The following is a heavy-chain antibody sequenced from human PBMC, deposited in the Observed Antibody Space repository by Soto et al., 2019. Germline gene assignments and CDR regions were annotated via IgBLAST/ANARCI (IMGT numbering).Heavy chain of an antibody. Sequence: QVQLQESGPGLVKPSETLSLTCTVSGDSISSYYWSWIRRPPGKGLEWIGYIYYSGNTHYNPSLKSRVTISVDTSNNQFSLKLSSVTAADTAVYYCARESGGGTPPGYGSFDYWGQGTLVTVSS. CDR2: IYYSGNT. CDR1: GDSISSYY. D-gene: IGHD1-1*01. J-gene: IGHJ4*02. V-gene: IGHV4-59*01. CDR3: ARESGGGTPPGYGSFDY.